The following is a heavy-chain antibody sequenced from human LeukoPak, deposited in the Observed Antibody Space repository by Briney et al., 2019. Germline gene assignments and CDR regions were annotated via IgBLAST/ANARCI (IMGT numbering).Heavy chain of an antibody. CDR1: GFTFSDSY. Sequence: PGGSLRLSCAASGFTFSDSYMAWIRQAPGKGLNWVSYINNIANTIYYADSVKGRFTISRDNAKKSLYLQMNSLRAEDTAVYYCARDSDPGWLDPWGQGTLVTVSS. CDR2: INNIANTI. CDR3: ARDSDPGWLDP. V-gene: IGHV3-11*04. J-gene: IGHJ5*02.